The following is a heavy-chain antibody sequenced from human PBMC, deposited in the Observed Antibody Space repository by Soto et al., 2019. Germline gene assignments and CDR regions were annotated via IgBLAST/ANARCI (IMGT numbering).Heavy chain of an antibody. CDR2: IIPIFGTA. V-gene: IGHV1-69*01. CDR3: ARDGLDYDSSGYSLKNWFDP. D-gene: IGHD3-22*01. J-gene: IGHJ5*02. Sequence: QVQLVQSGAEVKKPGSSVKVSCKASGGTFSSYAISWVRQAPGQGLEWMGGIIPIFGTANYAQKIQGRVTITADESTSTAYMELSSLRSEDTAVYYCARDGLDYDSSGYSLKNWFDPWGQGTLVTVSS. CDR1: GGTFSSYA.